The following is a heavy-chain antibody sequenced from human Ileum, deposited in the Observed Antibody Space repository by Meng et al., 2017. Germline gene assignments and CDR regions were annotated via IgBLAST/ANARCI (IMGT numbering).Heavy chain of an antibody. CDR2: IYYSGST. D-gene: IGHD2-15*01. CDR3: ARDRGGSYYFDY. CDR1: GGSISIGDYY. V-gene: IGHV4-30-4*01. J-gene: IGHJ4*02. Sequence: QVQLQESGPGLLKSSQTLSLTCTVSGGSISIGDYYWSWVRQPPGKGLGWIGYIYYSGSTYYNPSLKSRAIMSVDTSKNHFSLKLSSVTAADTAVYYCARDRGGSYYFDYWGQGTLVTVSS.